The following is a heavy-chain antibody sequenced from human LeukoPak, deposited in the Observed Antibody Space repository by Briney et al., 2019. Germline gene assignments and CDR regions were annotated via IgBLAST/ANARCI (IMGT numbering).Heavy chain of an antibody. CDR1: GYTFTGYY. V-gene: IGHV1-2*02. J-gene: IGHJ4*02. CDR2: INPNSGGT. D-gene: IGHD1-1*01. CDR3: ARGPHFSTGTADLPFDY. Sequence: GASVKVSCKASGYTFTGYYMHWVRQAPGQGLEWMGWINPNSGGTNYAQKFQGRVTLTRDTSISTAYMELSRLRSDDTAVYYCARGPHFSTGTADLPFDYWGQGTLVTVSS.